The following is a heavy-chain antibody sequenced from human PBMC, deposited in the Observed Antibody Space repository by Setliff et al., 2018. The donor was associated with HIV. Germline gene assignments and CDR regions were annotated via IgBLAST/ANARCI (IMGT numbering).Heavy chain of an antibody. V-gene: IGHV3-23*01. CDR3: AKGSGKITIYYYYMDI. D-gene: IGHD1-20*01. J-gene: IGHJ6*03. Sequence: PGGSLRLSCGAPESTFSISAMSWVRQAPGKGLEWVSSISGSGAKTYYADSVKGRFTVSRDNSKNTLYLQMNNLRVDDTAVYYCAKGSGKITIYYYYMDIWGTGTTVTVSS. CDR2: ISGSGAKT. CDR1: ESTFSISA.